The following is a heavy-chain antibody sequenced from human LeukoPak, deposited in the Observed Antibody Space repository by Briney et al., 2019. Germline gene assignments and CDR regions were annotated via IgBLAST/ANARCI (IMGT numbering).Heavy chain of an antibody. CDR2: ISSSSDHI. CDR1: GFTFSSYW. CDR3: ARVWGVVVAASPLDY. J-gene: IGHJ4*02. D-gene: IGHD2-15*01. Sequence: GGSLRLSCAASGFTFSSYWMNWVRQAPGKGLEWVSSISSSSDHIAYADSVKGRFTISRDNAKNALYLQVNSLRAEDTAVYYCARVWGVVVAASPLDYWGQGTLVTVSS. V-gene: IGHV3-21*01.